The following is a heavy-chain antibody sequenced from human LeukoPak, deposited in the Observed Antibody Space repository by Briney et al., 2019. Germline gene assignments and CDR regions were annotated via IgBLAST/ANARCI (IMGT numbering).Heavy chain of an antibody. V-gene: IGHV4-59*01. CDR3: ARVCYDSSCDY. CDR2: IYYSGST. J-gene: IGHJ4*02. Sequence: SETLSLTCTVSGGSISSYYWSWIRQPPGRGLEYIGYIYYSGSTNYNPSLKSRVTISVDTSKNQFSLKLSSVTAADTAVHYCARVCYDSSCDYWGQGTLVTVSS. D-gene: IGHD3-22*01. CDR1: GGSISSYY.